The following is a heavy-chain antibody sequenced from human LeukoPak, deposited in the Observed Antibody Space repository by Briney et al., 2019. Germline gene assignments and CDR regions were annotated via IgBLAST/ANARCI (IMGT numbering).Heavy chain of an antibody. Sequence: ASVKVSCKASGGTSRRYGISWVRQAPGQGLEWMGGIIPIFATANYAQKFQGRVTITAGESTSTAYMELSSLRFEDTAVYYCARDEPHTVGAIDYWGQGTLVTVSS. V-gene: IGHV1-69*13. J-gene: IGHJ4*02. CDR2: IIPIFATA. D-gene: IGHD1-26*01. CDR1: GGTSRRYG. CDR3: ARDEPHTVGAIDY.